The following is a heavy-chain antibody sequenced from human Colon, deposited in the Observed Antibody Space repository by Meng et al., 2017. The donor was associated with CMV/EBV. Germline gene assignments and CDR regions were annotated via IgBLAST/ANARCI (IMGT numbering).Heavy chain of an antibody. CDR2: ISPYSGHT. Sequence: GESLKISCKASGYIFTTFGISWVRQAPGQGPEWMGRISPYSGHTNSAPKFQGRITLTTDTSTSTAYMDLRSLRSDDTAVYYCVRSLDDASGQFRDYWGQGTLVTVSS. CDR3: VRSLDDASGQFRDY. V-gene: IGHV1-18*01. J-gene: IGHJ4*02. D-gene: IGHD3-3*01. CDR1: GYIFTTFG.